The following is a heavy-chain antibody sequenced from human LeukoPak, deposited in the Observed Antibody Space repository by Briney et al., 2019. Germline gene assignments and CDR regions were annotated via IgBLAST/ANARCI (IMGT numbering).Heavy chain of an antibody. J-gene: IGHJ5*02. Sequence: ASVKVSCKASGYTFTGYYMHWVRQAPGQGLEWMGWINPNSGGTNYAQKFQGRVTMTRDTSISTAYMELSRLRSDDTAVYYCARDLVVVTNWFDPWGQGTLVTVSS. CDR3: ARDLVVVTNWFDP. D-gene: IGHD2-15*01. CDR2: INPNSGGT. CDR1: GYTFTGYY. V-gene: IGHV1-2*02.